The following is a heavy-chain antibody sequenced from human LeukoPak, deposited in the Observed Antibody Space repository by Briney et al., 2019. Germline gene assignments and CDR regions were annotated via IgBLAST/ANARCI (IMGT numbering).Heavy chain of an antibody. CDR3: AREASYCSGGSCQFDY. D-gene: IGHD2-15*01. Sequence: ASVKVSCKASGYTFTSYYMHWVRQAPGQGLEWMGIINPSGGSTSYAQKFQGRFTVTRDMSTSTVYMELSSLRSEDTAVYYCAREASYCSGGSCQFDYWGQGTLVTVSS. V-gene: IGHV1-46*01. CDR2: INPSGGST. J-gene: IGHJ4*02. CDR1: GYTFTSYY.